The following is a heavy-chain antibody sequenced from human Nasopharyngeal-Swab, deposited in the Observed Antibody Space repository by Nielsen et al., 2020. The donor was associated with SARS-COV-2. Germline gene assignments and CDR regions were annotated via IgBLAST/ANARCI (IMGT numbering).Heavy chain of an antibody. D-gene: IGHD3-3*01. CDR1: GYTFTSYG. J-gene: IGHJ6*03. CDR3: AKDWAYYDFWSGYLRTAYYYYYYMDV. V-gene: IGHV1-8*03. Sequence: ASVKVSCKASGYTFTSYGISWVRQAPGQGLEWMGWMNPNSGNTGYAQKFQGRVTITRNTSIGTAYMELSSLRSEDTAVYYCAKDWAYYDFWSGYLRTAYYYYYYMDVWGKGTTVTVSS. CDR2: MNPNSGNT.